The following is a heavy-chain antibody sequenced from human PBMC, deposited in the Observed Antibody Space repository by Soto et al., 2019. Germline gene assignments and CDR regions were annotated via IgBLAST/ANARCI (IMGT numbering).Heavy chain of an antibody. CDR3: ARADYGDYLDAFDI. Sequence: GGSLRLSCAASGFTFSSYDMHWVRQATGKGLEWVSAIGTAGDTYYPGSVKGRFTISRENAKNSLYLQMNSLRAGDTAVYYCARADYGDYLDAFDIWGQGTMVTVSS. D-gene: IGHD4-17*01. V-gene: IGHV3-13*01. J-gene: IGHJ3*02. CDR1: GFTFSSYD. CDR2: IGTAGDT.